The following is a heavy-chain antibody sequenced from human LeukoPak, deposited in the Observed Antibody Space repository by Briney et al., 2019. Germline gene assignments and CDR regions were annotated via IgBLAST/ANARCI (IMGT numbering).Heavy chain of an antibody. CDR1: GFTFSSYA. J-gene: IGHJ4*02. CDR3: AKDWVESSGRYPFDY. V-gene: IGHV3-23*01. D-gene: IGHD6-19*01. CDR2: ISGSGGST. Sequence: GGSLRLSCAASGFTFSSYAMSWVRQAPGKGLEWVSAISGSGGSTYYADSVKGRFTISRDNSKNTLYLQMNSLRAEDTAVYYCAKDWVESSGRYPFDYWGQGTLVTVSS.